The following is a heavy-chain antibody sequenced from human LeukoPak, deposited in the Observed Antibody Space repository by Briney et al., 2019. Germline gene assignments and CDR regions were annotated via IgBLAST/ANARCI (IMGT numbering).Heavy chain of an antibody. J-gene: IGHJ5*02. Sequence: PGRSLRLSCAASGFTFSSYGMHWVRQVPGKGLEWVAVISYDGSNKYYADSVKGRFTISRDNSKNTLYLQMNSLRAEDTAVYYCAKAPYDILTGYSPSWGQGTLVTVSS. CDR2: ISYDGSNK. CDR1: GFTFSSYG. D-gene: IGHD3-9*01. V-gene: IGHV3-30*18. CDR3: AKAPYDILTGYSPS.